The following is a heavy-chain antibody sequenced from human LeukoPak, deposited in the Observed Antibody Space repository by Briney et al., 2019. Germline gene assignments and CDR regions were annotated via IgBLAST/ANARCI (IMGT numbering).Heavy chain of an antibody. J-gene: IGHJ4*02. CDR2: ISGSGDST. CDR3: ATIVIKSTPEPGFDY. D-gene: IGHD2/OR15-2a*01. CDR1: GFTFSGYV. Sequence: GGSLRLSCAASGFTFSGYVMSWVRRAPGKGLEWVSDISGSGDSTYYADSVKGRFTISRDNAKNSLYLQMNSLRAEDTAVYYCATIVIKSTPEPGFDYWGQGTLVTVSS. V-gene: IGHV3-23*01.